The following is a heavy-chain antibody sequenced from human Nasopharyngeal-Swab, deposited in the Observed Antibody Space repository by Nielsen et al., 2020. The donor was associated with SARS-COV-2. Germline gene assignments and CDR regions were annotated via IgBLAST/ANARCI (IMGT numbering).Heavy chain of an antibody. V-gene: IGHV4-39*01. J-gene: IGHJ4*02. CDR2: IYYSGST. CDR3: ARGYHSSSLDY. Sequence: SDTLSLTCTVSGGSISSSSYYWGWIRQPPGKGLEWIGSIYYSGSTYYNPSLKSRVTISVDTSKNQFSLNLSSVTAADTAVYYCARGYHSSSLDYWGQGTLVTVSS. D-gene: IGHD6-13*01. CDR1: GGSISSSSYY.